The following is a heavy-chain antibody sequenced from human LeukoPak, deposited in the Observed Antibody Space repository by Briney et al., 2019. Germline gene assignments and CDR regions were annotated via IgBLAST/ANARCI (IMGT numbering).Heavy chain of an antibody. D-gene: IGHD2-2*01. CDR2: MNPNSGNT. J-gene: IGHJ6*03. CDR3: ARALRGLLKDIVVVPAAPGGKIYYMDV. CDR1: GYTFTSYD. V-gene: IGHV1-8*01. Sequence: ASVKVSCKASGYTFTSYDINWVRQATGQGLEWMGWMNPNSGNTGYAQKFQGRVTMTRNTSISTAYMELSSLRSEDTAEYYCARALRGLLKDIVVVPAAPGGKIYYMDVWGKGTTVTVSS.